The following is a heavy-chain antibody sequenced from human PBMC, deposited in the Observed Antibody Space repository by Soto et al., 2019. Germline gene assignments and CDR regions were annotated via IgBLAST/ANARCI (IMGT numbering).Heavy chain of an antibody. CDR2: VSPSSTYI. CDR1: GFTFNNYN. Sequence: PGGSLRLSCAASGFTFNNYNMDWVRQAPGKGLEWVASVSPSSTYIYYADSLKGRFTISRDNARNSLYLQMDGLRAEDTAVYYCASPKRDVSAAAIGYWGQGTLVTVSS. J-gene: IGHJ4*02. D-gene: IGHD2-2*02. CDR3: ASPKRDVSAAAIGY. V-gene: IGHV3-21*01.